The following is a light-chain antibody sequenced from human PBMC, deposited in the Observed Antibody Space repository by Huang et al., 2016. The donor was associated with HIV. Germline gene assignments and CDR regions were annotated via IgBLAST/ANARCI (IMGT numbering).Light chain of an antibody. CDR3: QQYNTFWT. CDR1: HSVSTW. Sequence: DIQMTQSPSILSASVGDRVTITCRASHSVSTWVAWYQQKPGQPPKRLIDKSSTLERGVPSRCSGSGSGTEFTLTITSLQPDDYATYYCQQYNTFWTFGQGTKV. V-gene: IGKV1-5*03. J-gene: IGKJ1*01. CDR2: KSS.